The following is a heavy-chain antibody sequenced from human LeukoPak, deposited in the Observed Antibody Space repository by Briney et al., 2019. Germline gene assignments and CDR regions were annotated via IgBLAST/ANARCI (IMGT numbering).Heavy chain of an antibody. J-gene: IGHJ6*03. V-gene: IGHV1-69*05. Sequence: SVKVSCKASGGTFSSYAISWVRQAPGQGLEWMGWIIPIFGTANYAQKFQGRVTISTDESTSTAYMELSSLRPEDTAVYHCAREDRDYYYMDVWGKGTTVTVSS. CDR2: IIPIFGTA. CDR3: AREDRDYYYMDV. CDR1: GGTFSSYA.